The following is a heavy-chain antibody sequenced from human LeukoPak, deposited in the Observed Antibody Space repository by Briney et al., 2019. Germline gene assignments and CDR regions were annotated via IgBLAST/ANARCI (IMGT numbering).Heavy chain of an antibody. J-gene: IGHJ5*02. CDR3: ARDRGLWFGEIGWFDP. CDR1: GFTFSSYA. D-gene: IGHD3-10*01. CDR2: IPYDGSNK. V-gene: IGHV3-30*04. Sequence: GRSLRLSCAASGFTFSSYAMHWVRQAPGRGLEWVAVIPYDGSNKYYADSVKGRFTISRDNSKNTLYLQMNSLRAEDTAVYYCARDRGLWFGEIGWFDPWGQGTLVTVSS.